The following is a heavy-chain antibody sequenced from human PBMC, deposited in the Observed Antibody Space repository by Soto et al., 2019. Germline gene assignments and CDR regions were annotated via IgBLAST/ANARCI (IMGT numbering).Heavy chain of an antibody. V-gene: IGHV1-3*04. CDR3: ASNAFDY. CDR1: GYIFIDYP. J-gene: IGHJ4*02. CDR2: IHTANGTT. Sequence: QVQFLQSGAEVKKPGASVKVSCKTSGYIFIDYPIHWVRQAPGRGLEWVGWIHTANGTTRYSPRLQGRITLRTDTSASTAYMELTRLRFDDTALYYCASNAFDYWGQGTLVAVSP.